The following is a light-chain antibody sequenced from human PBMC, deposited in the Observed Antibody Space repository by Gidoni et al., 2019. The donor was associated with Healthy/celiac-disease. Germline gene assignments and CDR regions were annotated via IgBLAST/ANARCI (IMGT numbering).Light chain of an antibody. CDR1: QSISSY. CDR3: QQSYSTPPYT. J-gene: IGKJ2*01. Sequence: IPMTKSPSSLSASVGDRVTITCRASQSISSYLNWYQQKPGKAPKLLIYAASSLQSGVPSRFSGSGSGTDFTLTISSLQPEDFATYYCQQSYSTPPYTFGQGTKLEIK. CDR2: AAS. V-gene: IGKV1-39*01.